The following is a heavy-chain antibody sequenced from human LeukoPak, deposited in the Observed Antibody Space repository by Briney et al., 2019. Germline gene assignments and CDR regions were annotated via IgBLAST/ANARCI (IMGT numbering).Heavy chain of an antibody. Sequence: RASVKVSCKASGYTFTSYGISWVRQAPGQGLEWMGWISAYNGNTNYAQKLQGRVTMTTDTSTSTAYMELRSLRSDDMAVYYCARVPIVGATRYYFDYWGQGTLVTVSS. CDR1: GYTFTSYG. CDR2: ISAYNGNT. V-gene: IGHV1-18*03. J-gene: IGHJ4*02. D-gene: IGHD1-26*01. CDR3: ARVPIVGATRYYFDY.